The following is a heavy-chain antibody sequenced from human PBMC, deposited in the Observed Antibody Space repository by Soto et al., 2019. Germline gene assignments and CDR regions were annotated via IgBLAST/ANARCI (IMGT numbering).Heavy chain of an antibody. J-gene: IGHJ4*02. CDR3: AREGPDLATIGSFDY. CDR2: IHYSGATP. V-gene: IGHV1-46*01. CDR1: GYTFTNYY. Sequence: QVQLVQSGAEVKRPGASVKVSCKASGYTFTNYYMHWVRQAPGQGLEWMGVIHYSGATPTYAQKFQGRVTMARDTSTSTVYVELSSLTSEDTAVYCAREGPDLATIGSFDYWGQGTLVTVSS.